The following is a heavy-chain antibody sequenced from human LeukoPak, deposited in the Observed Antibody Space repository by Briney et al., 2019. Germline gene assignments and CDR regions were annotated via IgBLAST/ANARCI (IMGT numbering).Heavy chain of an antibody. V-gene: IGHV1-18*01. J-gene: IGHJ5*02. Sequence: ASVKVSCKASGYTFTSYGISWVRQAPGQGLEWMGWISAYNGNTNYAQKLQGRVTMTTDTSTSTAYMELRGLRSDDTAVYYCARDYEAGVQRDSFVSWYFDPWGQGTLVTVSS. CDR1: GYTFTSYG. CDR3: ARDYEAGVQRDSFVSWYFDP. D-gene: IGHD3-16*01. CDR2: ISAYNGNT.